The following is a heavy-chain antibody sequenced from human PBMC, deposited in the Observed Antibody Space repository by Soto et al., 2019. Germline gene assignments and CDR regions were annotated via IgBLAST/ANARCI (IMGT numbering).Heavy chain of an antibody. CDR3: AKTLGYCSSTSCPFDY. D-gene: IGHD2-2*01. Sequence: QVQLVESGGGVVQPGRSLRLSCAASGFTFCSYGMHWVRQAPGKGLEWVAVISYDGSNKYYADSVKGRFTISRDNSKNTLYLQMNSLRAEDTAVYYCAKTLGYCSSTSCPFDYWGQGTLVTVSS. CDR2: ISYDGSNK. J-gene: IGHJ4*02. CDR1: GFTFCSYG. V-gene: IGHV3-30*18.